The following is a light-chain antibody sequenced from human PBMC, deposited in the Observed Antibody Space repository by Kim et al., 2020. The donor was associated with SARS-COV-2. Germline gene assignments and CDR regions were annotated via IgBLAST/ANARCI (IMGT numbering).Light chain of an antibody. CDR3: QKYNGAPPFT. V-gene: IGKV1-27*01. Sequence: DIQMTQSPSSLSASVGDRVTITCRASQGISNYLAWYQQKPGKVPKLLIYVASTLQSGVPSRFSGNGSGTDFTLTISSLQPEDVATYYCQKYNGAPPFTFGPGTKVDIK. J-gene: IGKJ3*01. CDR1: QGISNY. CDR2: VAS.